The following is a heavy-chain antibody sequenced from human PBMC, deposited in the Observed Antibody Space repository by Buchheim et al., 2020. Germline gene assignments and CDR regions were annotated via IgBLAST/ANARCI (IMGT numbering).Heavy chain of an antibody. CDR2: IYYSGST. CDR3: ARDIAARFDHYYGMDV. J-gene: IGHJ6*04. CDR1: GGSISSSSYY. Sequence: QLQLQESGPGLVKPSETLSLTCTVSGGSISSSSYYWGWIRQPPGKGLEWIGSIYYSGSTYYNPSLKSRVTISVDTSKNQFSLKLSSVTAADTAVYYCARDIAARFDHYYGMDVGGKGTT. D-gene: IGHD6-6*01. V-gene: IGHV4-39*07.